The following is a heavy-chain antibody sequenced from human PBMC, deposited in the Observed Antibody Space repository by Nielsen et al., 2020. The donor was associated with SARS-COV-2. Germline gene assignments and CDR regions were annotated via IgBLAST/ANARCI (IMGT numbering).Heavy chain of an antibody. V-gene: IGHV7-4-1*02. CDR1: GYTFTSYA. Sequence: ASVKVSCKASGYTFTSYAMNWVRQAPGQGFEWLGWINTNTGKPTSAQGFTGRFVFSMDTSVSTAYLHISSLKAEDTAVYYCVREGGTGSYCWGQGTLVTVSS. CDR2: INTNTGKP. CDR3: VREGGTGSYC. J-gene: IGHJ4*02. D-gene: IGHD1-26*01.